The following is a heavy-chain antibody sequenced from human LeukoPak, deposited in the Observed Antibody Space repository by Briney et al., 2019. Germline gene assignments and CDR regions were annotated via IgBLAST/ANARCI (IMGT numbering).Heavy chain of an antibody. CDR1: GFTFSSYG. CDR3: ARDLGSGWMEGYFDY. D-gene: IGHD6-19*01. CDR2: IWYDGSNK. J-gene: IGHJ4*02. Sequence: GGSLRLSCAASGFTFSSYGTHWVRQAPGKGLEWVAVIWYDGSNKYYADSVKGRFTISRDNSQNTLYLQMNSLRAEDTAVYSCARDLGSGWMEGYFDYWGQGTLVTVSS. V-gene: IGHV3-33*01.